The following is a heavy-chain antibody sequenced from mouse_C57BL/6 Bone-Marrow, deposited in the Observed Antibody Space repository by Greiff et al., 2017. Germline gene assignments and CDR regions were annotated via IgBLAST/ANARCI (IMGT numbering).Heavy chain of an antibody. CDR2: ISYSGST. J-gene: IGHJ1*03. D-gene: IGHD4-1*01. CDR1: GYSITSDY. V-gene: IGHV3-8*01. Sequence: DVHLVESGPGLAKPSQTLSLTCSVTGYSITSDYWNWIRKFPGNKLEYMGYISYSGSTYYNPSLKSRISITRDTSKNQYYLQLNSVTTEDTATYYCARYQGKLTGDYWYFDVWGTGTTVTVSS. CDR3: ARYQGKLTGDYWYFDV.